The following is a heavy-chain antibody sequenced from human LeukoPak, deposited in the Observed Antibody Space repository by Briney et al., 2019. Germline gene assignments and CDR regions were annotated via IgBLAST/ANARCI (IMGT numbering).Heavy chain of an antibody. Sequence: GGSLRLSCAASGFTFSSYWMSWVRQAPGKGLEWVANIKQDGSEKYYVDSVKGRFTISRDNAKNSLYLQMNSLRAEDTAVYYCARWLLLYSQQVYFDYWGQGALIYVSS. CDR2: IKQDGSEK. V-gene: IGHV3-7*01. J-gene: IGHJ4*02. CDR3: ARWLLLYSQQVYFDY. D-gene: IGHD3-22*01. CDR1: GFTFSSYW.